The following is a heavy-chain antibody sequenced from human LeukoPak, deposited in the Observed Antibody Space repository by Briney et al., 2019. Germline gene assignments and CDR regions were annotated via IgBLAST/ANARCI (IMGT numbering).Heavy chain of an antibody. CDR1: GGSISSSNW. V-gene: IGHV4-4*02. CDR2: IYHSGST. D-gene: IGHD3-10*01. J-gene: IGHJ3*02. CDR3: ARIPLVWSSPKGAFDI. Sequence: PSETLSLTCAVSGGSISSSNWWSRVRQPPGKGLDWIGEIYHSGSTNYNPSLKSRVTISVDKSKNQFSLKVSSVTAADTAVYYCARIPLVWSSPKGAFDIWGQGTMVTVSS.